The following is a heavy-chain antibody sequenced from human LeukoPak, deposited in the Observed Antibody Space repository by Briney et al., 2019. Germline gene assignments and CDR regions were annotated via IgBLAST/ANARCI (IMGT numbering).Heavy chain of an antibody. Sequence: SETLSLTCAVYGGSFSGYYWSWIRQPPGKGLEWIGEINHSGSTNYNPSLKSRVTISVDTSKNQSSLKLSSVTAADTAVYYCARVFYYDSSGFYGMDVWGQGTTVTVSS. V-gene: IGHV4-34*01. D-gene: IGHD3-22*01. CDR3: ARVFYYDSSGFYGMDV. CDR2: INHSGST. CDR1: GGSFSGYY. J-gene: IGHJ6*02.